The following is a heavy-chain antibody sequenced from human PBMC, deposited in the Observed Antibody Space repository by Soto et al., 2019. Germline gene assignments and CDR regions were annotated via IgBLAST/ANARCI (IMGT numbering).Heavy chain of an antibody. V-gene: IGHV3-9*01. CDR1: GFTFDDFA. CDR3: AKDRRPYSSSWYAFHI. Sequence: EVQLVESGGGLVQPGRSLRLSCAASGFTFDDFAMQWVRQAPGKGLEWVSGISWNSGNLDYADSVKGRFTIARDNAKNSLYLQMNSLRAEDTALYYCAKDRRPYSSSWYAFHIRGQGTMVTVSS. CDR2: ISWNSGNL. D-gene: IGHD6-13*01. J-gene: IGHJ3*02.